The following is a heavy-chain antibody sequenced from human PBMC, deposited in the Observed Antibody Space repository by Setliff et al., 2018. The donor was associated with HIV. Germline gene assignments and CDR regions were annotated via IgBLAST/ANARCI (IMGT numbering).Heavy chain of an antibody. D-gene: IGHD3-16*01. CDR1: GYTFTTYS. V-gene: IGHV1-46*01. CDR2: ISPSGGGT. Sequence: ASVKVSCKASGYTFTTYSIYWVRQAPGQGLEWMGIISPSGGGTRDAQKFQGRISMTRDTSTSTVYMELSGLRSDDTAVYYCARDRTAGNTYDYAYWGQGTLVTVSS. CDR3: ARDRTAGNTYDYAY. J-gene: IGHJ4*02.